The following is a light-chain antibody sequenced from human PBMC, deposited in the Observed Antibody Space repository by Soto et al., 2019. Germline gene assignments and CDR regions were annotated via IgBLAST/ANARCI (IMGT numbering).Light chain of an antibody. CDR1: SSDVGGYNY. J-gene: IGLJ2*01. V-gene: IGLV2-8*01. CDR3: GSYAGTSVV. Sequence: QSLLTQPPSASGSPGQSVTISCTGTSSDVGGYNYVSWYQQHPGKAPKLMIYEVIKRPSGVPDRFSGSKSGNTASLTVSGLQAEDEADYYCGSYAGTSVVFGGGTKLTVL. CDR2: EVI.